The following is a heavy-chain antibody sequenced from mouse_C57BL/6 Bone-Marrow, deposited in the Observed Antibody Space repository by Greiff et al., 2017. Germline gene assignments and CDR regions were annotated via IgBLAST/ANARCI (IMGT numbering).Heavy chain of an antibody. Sequence: QVQLQQSGAELVRPGSSVKLSCKASGYTFTSYWMHWVKQRPIQGLEWIGNIDPSDSETHYNQKFKDKATLTVDKSSSTAYMQLSSLTSEDSAVYYCARGVYYGSPYYFDYWGQGTTLTVSS. CDR1: GYTFTSYW. CDR3: ARGVYYGSPYYFDY. CDR2: IDPSDSET. V-gene: IGHV1-52*01. J-gene: IGHJ2*01. D-gene: IGHD2-2*01.